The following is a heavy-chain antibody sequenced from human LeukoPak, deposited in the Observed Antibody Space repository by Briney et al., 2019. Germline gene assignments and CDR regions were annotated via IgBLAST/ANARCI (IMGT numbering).Heavy chain of an antibody. Sequence: GGSLQISGQGSGSTFTSYWIGGGRQLSGKGLEGMGIIYPGDSETRNSPSFQGEVTISADKSISTAYLQWSSLKASDTAMYYCARQNYGSGSYYIDWGQGTLVTVSS. CDR1: GSTFTSYW. D-gene: IGHD3-10*01. J-gene: IGHJ4*02. CDR3: ARQNYGSGSYYID. CDR2: IYPGDSET. V-gene: IGHV5-51*01.